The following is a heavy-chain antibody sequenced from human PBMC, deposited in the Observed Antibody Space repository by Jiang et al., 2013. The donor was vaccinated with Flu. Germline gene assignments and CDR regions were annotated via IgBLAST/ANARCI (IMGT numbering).Heavy chain of an antibody. D-gene: IGHD2-15*01. CDR2: IDWNDDK. CDR3: ARQVLGGFADY. V-gene: IGHV2-70*04. Sequence: TLTLTCTFSGFSLSTSGMRVSWIRQPPGKALEWLARIDWNDDKFYSTSLNTRLTISKDTSKNQVVLTMTNMDPVDTATYYCARQVLGGFADYWGQGTLVTVSS. CDR1: GFSLSTSGMR. J-gene: IGHJ4*02.